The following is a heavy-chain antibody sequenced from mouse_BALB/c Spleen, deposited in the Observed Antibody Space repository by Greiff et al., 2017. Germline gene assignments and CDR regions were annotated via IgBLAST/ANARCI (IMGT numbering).Heavy chain of an antibody. CDR3: ARYNYYGSSYYFDY. D-gene: IGHD1-1*01. J-gene: IGHJ2*01. V-gene: IGHV5-9*03. CDR1: GFTFSSYT. CDR2: ISSGGGNT. Sequence: DVKLVESGGGLVKPGGSLKLSCAASGFTFSSYTMSWVRQTPEKRLEWVATISSGGGNTYYPDSVKGRFTISRDNAKNNLYLQMSSLRSEDTALYYCARYNYYGSSYYFDYWGQGTTLTVSS.